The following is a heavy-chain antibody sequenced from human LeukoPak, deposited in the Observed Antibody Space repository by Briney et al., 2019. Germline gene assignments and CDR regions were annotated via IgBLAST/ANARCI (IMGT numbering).Heavy chain of an antibody. CDR1: GYTFTSYY. D-gene: IGHD3-9*01. CDR3: ARDLGGANYDILTGSGFDP. J-gene: IGHJ5*02. CDR2: INPNSGGT. V-gene: IGHV1-2*04. Sequence: GASVKVSCKASGYTFTSYYMHWVRQAPGQGLEWMGWINPNSGGTNYAQKFQGWVTMTRDTSISTAYMELSRLRSDDTAVYYCARDLGGANYDILTGSGFDPWGQGTLVTVSS.